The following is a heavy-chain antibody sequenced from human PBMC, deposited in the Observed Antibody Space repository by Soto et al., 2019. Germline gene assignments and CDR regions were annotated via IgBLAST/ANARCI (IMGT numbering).Heavy chain of an antibody. CDR2: IYYSGST. J-gene: IGHJ3*02. V-gene: IGHV4-59*01. D-gene: IGHD2-15*01. CDR3: ARAEGYCSGGSCYSGAFDI. Sequence: SETLSLTCTVSGGSISSYYWSWIRQPPGKGLEWIGYIYYSGSTNYNPSLKSRVTISVDTSKNQFSLKLSSVTAADTAVYYCARAEGYCSGGSCYSGAFDIWGQGTMVTVSS. CDR1: GGSISSYY.